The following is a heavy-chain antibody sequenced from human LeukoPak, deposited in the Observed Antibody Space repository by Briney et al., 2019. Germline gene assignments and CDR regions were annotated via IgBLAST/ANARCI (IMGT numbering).Heavy chain of an antibody. V-gene: IGHV3-23*01. Sequence: GGSLGLSCAASGFTFSSYAMSWVRQAPGKGLEWVSGISFSGGTTYYADSVKGRFTISRDNSKNTLYLQMNSLRAEDTAVYYCAKDGQYSSSSPYYFDYWGQGTLVTVSS. D-gene: IGHD6-6*01. J-gene: IGHJ4*02. CDR3: AKDGQYSSSSPYYFDY. CDR2: ISFSGGTT. CDR1: GFTFSSYA.